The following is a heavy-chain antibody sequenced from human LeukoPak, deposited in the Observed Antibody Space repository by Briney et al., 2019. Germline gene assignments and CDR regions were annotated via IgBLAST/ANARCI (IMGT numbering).Heavy chain of an antibody. CDR1: GYTFTSYG. CDR2: ISSYNGNT. J-gene: IGHJ4*02. CDR3: ARDPLHYGSGSYSRN. V-gene: IGHV1-18*01. D-gene: IGHD3-10*01. Sequence: GASVKVSCKASGYTFTSYGISWVRQAPGQGLEWMGWISSYNGNTNYAQKLQGRVTITTDTSTSTASMELRSLRSDDTAVYYCARDPLHYGSGSYSRNWGQGPLVTVSS.